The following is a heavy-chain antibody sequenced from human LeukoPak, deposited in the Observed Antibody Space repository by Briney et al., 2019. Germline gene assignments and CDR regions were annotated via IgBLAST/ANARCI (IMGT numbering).Heavy chain of an antibody. CDR3: ARYSGYYLSYFDS. CDR1: GGSFSGYY. CDR2: INHSGSA. D-gene: IGHD3-22*01. J-gene: IGHJ4*02. Sequence: PSETLSLTCAVYGGSFSGYYWSWIRQPPGKGPEWIGEINHSGSANYNPSLKSRVTISVDTSKNQFSLKLSSVTAADTALYYCARYSGYYLSYFDSWGQGTLVTVSS. V-gene: IGHV4-34*01.